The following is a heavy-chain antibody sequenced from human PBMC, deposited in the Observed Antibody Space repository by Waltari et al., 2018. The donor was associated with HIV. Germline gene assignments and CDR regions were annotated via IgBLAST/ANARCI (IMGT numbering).Heavy chain of an antibody. D-gene: IGHD2-2*01. J-gene: IGHJ4*02. Sequence: QVQLQESGPGLVKPSETLSPTCTVSGGSITSYYWSWIRQPPGQGLEWSGYIYYSGSTNYNPSLKSRVTISVDTSKNQFSLNVTSVTAADTAVYYCARGPTRYYFDNWGQGTLVTVSS. CDR2: IYYSGST. CDR3: ARGPTRYYFDN. CDR1: GGSITSYY. V-gene: IGHV4-59*01.